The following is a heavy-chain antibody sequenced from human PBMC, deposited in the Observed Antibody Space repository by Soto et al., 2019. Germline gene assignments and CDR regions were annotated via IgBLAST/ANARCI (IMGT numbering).Heavy chain of an antibody. CDR1: GFTFSSYW. V-gene: IGHV3-74*01. CDR3: ARGYCSSSSCNTGDY. D-gene: IGHD2-2*02. Sequence: EVQLVESGGGSVQPGGSLRISCAASGFTFSSYWMYWVRQAPGKGLVGVSRINSDGSGTTYADSVKGRFTISRDNAKNTLYLQMNSLRAEDTAVYYCARGYCSSSSCNTGDYWGQGTLVTVSS. J-gene: IGHJ4*02. CDR2: INSDGSGT.